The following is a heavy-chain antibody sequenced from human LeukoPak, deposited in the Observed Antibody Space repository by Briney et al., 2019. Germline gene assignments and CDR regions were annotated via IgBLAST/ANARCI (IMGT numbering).Heavy chain of an antibody. D-gene: IGHD6-19*01. CDR2: ISAYNGNT. CDR3: ARGGNWQWLAFNYFDY. Sequence: ASVKVSCKASGGTFSSYAISWVRQAPGQGLEWMGWISAYNGNTNYAQKLQGRVTMTTGTSTSTAYMELRSLRSDDTAVYYCARGGNWQWLAFNYFDYWGQGTLVTVSS. J-gene: IGHJ4*02. V-gene: IGHV1-18*01. CDR1: GGTFSSYA.